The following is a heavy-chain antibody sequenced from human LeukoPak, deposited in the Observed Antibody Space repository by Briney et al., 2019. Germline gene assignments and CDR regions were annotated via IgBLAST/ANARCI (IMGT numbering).Heavy chain of an antibody. CDR3: AKRVDGSGAYYIDY. CDR2: VSEYRATP. D-gene: IGHD3-10*01. V-gene: IGHV3-23*01. J-gene: IGHJ4*02. CDR1: GFTFSRYT. Sequence: GGSLRLSCAASGFTFSRYTFNWVRQAPGKGLEWVSAVSEYRATPYYADYAKGRFTISRDNSRSTVYLQMNSLRAEDTAIYYCAKRVDGSGAYYIDYWGQGTLVTVSS.